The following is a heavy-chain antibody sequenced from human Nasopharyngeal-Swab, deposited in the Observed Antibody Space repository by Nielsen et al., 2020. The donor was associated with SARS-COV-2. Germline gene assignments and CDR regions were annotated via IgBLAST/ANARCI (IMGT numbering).Heavy chain of an antibody. CDR1: GGTFSSYA. J-gene: IGHJ6*03. Sequence: SVKVSCKASGGTFSSYAISWVRQAPGQGLEWMGRIIPILGIANYAQKFQGRVTITADKSTSTAYMELSSLRSEDTAVYYCARVLRFLEWLLSKDYYYYMDVWGKGTTVTVSS. CDR3: ARVLRFLEWLLSKDYYYYMDV. CDR2: IIPILGIA. V-gene: IGHV1-69*04. D-gene: IGHD3-3*01.